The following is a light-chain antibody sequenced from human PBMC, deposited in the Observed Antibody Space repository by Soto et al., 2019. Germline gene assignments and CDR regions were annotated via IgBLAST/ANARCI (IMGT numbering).Light chain of an antibody. CDR2: GAA. V-gene: IGKV3-15*01. J-gene: IGKJ2*01. CDR3: QQYNSGPPYT. CDR1: QSVSSK. Sequence: EIVMTQSPATLSVSPGERATLSCRASQSVSSKLAWYQQTPGQAQRLLIYGAATRATGIPARFSGSGSATEFPLTHSSLWSEDFAVYYCQQYNSGPPYTFGQGTKLEIQ.